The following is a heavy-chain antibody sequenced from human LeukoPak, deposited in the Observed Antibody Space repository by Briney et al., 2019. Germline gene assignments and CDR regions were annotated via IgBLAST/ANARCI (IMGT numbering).Heavy chain of an antibody. J-gene: IGHJ4*02. D-gene: IGHD1-7*01. CDR3: AREGTTGGYYDY. Sequence: ESLKISCEASGYDFTNYWIGWVRQKPGKGLEGMGIIYPGDSDTRYSPSLQGQVTISVDKSITTAYVQWSSLKASDSAMYYCAREGTTGGYYDYWGQGTLVTVSS. V-gene: IGHV5-51*01. CDR1: GYDFTNYW. CDR2: IYPGDSDT.